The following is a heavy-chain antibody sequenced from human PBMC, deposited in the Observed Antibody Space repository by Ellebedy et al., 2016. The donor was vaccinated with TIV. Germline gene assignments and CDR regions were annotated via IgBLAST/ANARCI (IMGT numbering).Heavy chain of an antibody. J-gene: IGHJ4*02. V-gene: IGHV3-53*05. Sequence: GESLKISXAASGFTVSSNYMSWVRQAPGKGLEWVSVIYSGGSTYYADSVKGRFTISRDNSKNTLYLQMNSPRAEDTAVYYCARVPEQWLVLSSDYWGQGTLVTVSS. CDR3: ARVPEQWLVLSSDY. D-gene: IGHD6-19*01. CDR1: GFTVSSNY. CDR2: IYSGGST.